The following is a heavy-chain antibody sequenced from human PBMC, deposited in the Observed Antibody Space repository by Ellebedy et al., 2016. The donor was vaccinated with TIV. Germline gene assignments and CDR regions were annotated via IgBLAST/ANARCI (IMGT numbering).Heavy chain of an antibody. CDR1: GFTFSDYY. CDR3: ARDRGYCISTSCSYYYYYGMDV. J-gene: IGHJ6*02. CDR2: ISSSGSTI. Sequence: GESLKISCAASGFTFSDYYMSWIRQAPGKGLEWVSYISSSGSTIYYADSVKGRFTISRDNAKNSLYLQMNSLRDEDTAVYYCARDRGYCISTSCSYYYYYGMDVWGQGTTVTVSS. D-gene: IGHD2-2*01. V-gene: IGHV3-11*04.